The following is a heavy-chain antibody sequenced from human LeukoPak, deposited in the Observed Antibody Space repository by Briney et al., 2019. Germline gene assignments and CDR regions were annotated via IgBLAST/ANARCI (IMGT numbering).Heavy chain of an antibody. CDR2: IYYSGST. Sequence: SETLSLTCTVSGGSISSYYWSWIRQPPGKGLEWIGYIYYSGSTNYNPSLKSRVTISVDTSKNQFSLKLSSVTAADTAVYYCARVWDSSSWYPPYGMVVWGQGTTVTVSS. J-gene: IGHJ6*02. D-gene: IGHD6-13*01. CDR1: GGSISSYY. V-gene: IGHV4-59*08. CDR3: ARVWDSSSWYPPYGMVV.